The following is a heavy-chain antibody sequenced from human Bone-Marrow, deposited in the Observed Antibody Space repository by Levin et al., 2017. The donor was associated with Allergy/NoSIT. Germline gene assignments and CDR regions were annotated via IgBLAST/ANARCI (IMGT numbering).Heavy chain of an antibody. CDR1: GDSVSSNRST. CDR3: ARDCGDLIENWFDS. Sequence: PSQTLSLTCVISGDSVSSNRSTWIWIRQSPSRGLEWLGKTYYRSKWYNDYAVSVKSRITINPDTSKNQFSLQVNSVTAADTAVYYCARDCGDLIENWFDSWGQGTLVTVSS. D-gene: IGHD3-22*01. J-gene: IGHJ5*01. V-gene: IGHV6-1*01. CDR2: TYYRSKWYN.